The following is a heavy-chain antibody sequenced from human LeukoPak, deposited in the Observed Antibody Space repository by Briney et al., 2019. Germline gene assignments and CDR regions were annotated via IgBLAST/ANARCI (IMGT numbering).Heavy chain of an antibody. CDR2: IYYSGST. CDR1: GGSISSYY. J-gene: IGHJ4*02. D-gene: IGHD3-9*01. CDR3: ARVNYDILTGPYFDY. V-gene: IGHV4-59*01. Sequence: ASETLSLTCTVSGGSISSYYWSWIRQPPGKGLEWIGYIYYSGSTNYSPSLKSRVTISVDTSKNQFSLKLSSVTAADTAVYYCARVNYDILTGPYFDYWGQGTLVTVSS.